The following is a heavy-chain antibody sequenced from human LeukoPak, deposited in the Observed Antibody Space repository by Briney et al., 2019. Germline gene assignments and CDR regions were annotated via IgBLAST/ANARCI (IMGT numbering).Heavy chain of an antibody. CDR1: GGSFSGYY. CDR2: IYYSGST. V-gene: IGHV4-59*12. D-gene: IGHD2-2*02. CDR3: ARERGYCSSTSCYSWFDP. J-gene: IGHJ5*02. Sequence: SETLSLTCAVYGGSFSGYYWSWIRQPPGKGLEWIGYIYYSGSTNYNPSLKSRVTISVDRSKNQFSLKLSSVTAADTAVYYCARERGYCSSTSCYSWFDPWGQGTLVTVSS.